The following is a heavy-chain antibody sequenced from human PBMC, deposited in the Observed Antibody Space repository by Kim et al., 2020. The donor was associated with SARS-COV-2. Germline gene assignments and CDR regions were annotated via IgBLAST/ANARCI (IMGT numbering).Heavy chain of an antibody. J-gene: IGHJ4*02. CDR1: GESFSGYY. Sequence: SETLSLTCAVYGESFSGYYWSWIRKPPGKGLEWIGEINHSGSANYNPSHKSRVTLSVDKSKNQFSLKLTSVTAADSAVYYCARGTMVRGVILIYWGQGSRVTVSS. D-gene: IGHD3-10*01. CDR3: ARGTMVRGVILIY. CDR2: INHSGSA. V-gene: IGHV4-34*01.